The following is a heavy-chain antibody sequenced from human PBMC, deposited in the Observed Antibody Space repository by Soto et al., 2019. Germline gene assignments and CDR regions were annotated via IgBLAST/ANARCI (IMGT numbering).Heavy chain of an antibody. V-gene: IGHV3-21*01. J-gene: IGHJ6*02. CDR2: IGTSSSYI. D-gene: IGHD4-17*01. CDR3: ARDSVRDYLYYYYGMDV. CDR1: GFTFSSYT. Sequence: GGSLNLSCAASGFTFSSYTMNWVRQAPGRGLEWVSSIGTSSSYIYYADSVKGRFTISRDNAKNSLFLQMNSLRADDTAVYYCARDSVRDYLYYYYGMDVWGQGTTVTVSS.